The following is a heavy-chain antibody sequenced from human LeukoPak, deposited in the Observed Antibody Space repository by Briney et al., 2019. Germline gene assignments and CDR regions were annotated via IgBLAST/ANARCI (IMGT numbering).Heavy chain of an antibody. Sequence: GASVKVSCKASGYTFTSYDINWVRQATGQGLEWMGWMNPNSGNTGCAQKFQGRVTMTRNTSISTAYMELSSLGSEDTAVYYCARVIGYCSSTSCSHYFDYWGQGTLVTVSS. CDR1: GYTFTSYD. V-gene: IGHV1-8*01. CDR2: MNPNSGNT. J-gene: IGHJ4*02. CDR3: ARVIGYCSSTSCSHYFDY. D-gene: IGHD2-2*01.